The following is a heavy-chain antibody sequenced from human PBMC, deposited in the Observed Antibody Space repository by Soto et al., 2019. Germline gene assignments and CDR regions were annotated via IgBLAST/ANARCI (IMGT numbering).Heavy chain of an antibody. D-gene: IGHD2-15*01. CDR1: GGSISSSNW. V-gene: IGHV4-4*02. J-gene: IGHJ5*02. Sequence: SETLSLTCAVSGGSISSSNWWSWVRQPPGKGLEWIGEIYHSGSTNYNPSLKSRVTISVDKSKNQFSLKLSSVTAADTAVYYCARSIVVVVAATRVNWFDPWGQGTLVTVSS. CDR2: IYHSGST. CDR3: ARSIVVVVAATRVNWFDP.